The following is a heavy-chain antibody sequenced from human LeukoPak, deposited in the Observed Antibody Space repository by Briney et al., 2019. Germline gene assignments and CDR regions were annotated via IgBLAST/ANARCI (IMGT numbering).Heavy chain of an antibody. D-gene: IGHD2-15*01. V-gene: IGHV3-7*01. CDR3: ARAPVTSCSGVLCYPFDY. CDR1: GFTFSNYA. Sequence: PGGSLRLSCAASGFTFSNYAMSWVRQAPGKGLEWVANIKQDGSEKYYVDSVKGRFTISRDNSKNTLFLQMNSLRAEDTAVYYCARAPVTSCSGVLCYPFDYWGQGTLVTVSS. J-gene: IGHJ4*02. CDR2: IKQDGSEK.